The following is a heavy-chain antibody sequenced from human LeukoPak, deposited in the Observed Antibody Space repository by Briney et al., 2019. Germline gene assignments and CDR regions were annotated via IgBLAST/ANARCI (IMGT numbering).Heavy chain of an antibody. D-gene: IGHD1-26*01. CDR1: GDSVSSNSAA. CDR3: ARGSRWDLSDQYYYYGMTS. J-gene: IGHJ6*02. V-gene: IGHV6-1*01. CDR2: TYYRSKWYN. Sequence: SQTLSLTCAISGDSVSSNSAAWNWIRQSPSRGLEWLGRTYYRSKWYNDYAVSVKSRITINPDTSKNQFSLQLNSVTPEDTAVYYWARGSRWDLSDQYYYYGMTSGAKGPRSPSP.